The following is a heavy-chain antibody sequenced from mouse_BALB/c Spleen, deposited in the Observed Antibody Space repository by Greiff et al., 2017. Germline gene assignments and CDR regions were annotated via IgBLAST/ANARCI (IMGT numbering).Heavy chain of an antibody. Sequence: EVKLMESGGGLVQPGGSLRLSCATSGFTFTAYYMSWVRQPPGKALEWLGFIRNKANGYTTEYSASVKGRFTISRDNSQSILYLQMNTLRAEDSATYYCAREKYGKAFDYWGQGTTLTVSS. CDR3: AREKYGKAFDY. V-gene: IGHV7-3*02. D-gene: IGHD2-10*02. CDR1: GFTFTAYY. CDR2: IRNKANGYTT. J-gene: IGHJ2*01.